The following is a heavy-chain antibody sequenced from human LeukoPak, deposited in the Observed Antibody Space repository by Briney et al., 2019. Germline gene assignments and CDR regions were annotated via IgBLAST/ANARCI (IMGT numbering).Heavy chain of an antibody. CDR2: IDFDGSNK. CDR1: GFTFSTYG. CDR3: AKDAYGANSRADY. Sequence: PGGSLRLSCAASGFTFSTYGMHWVRQAPGKGLEWMTFIDFDGSNKYYADSVKGRFTISRDNSKNTLFLQMNSLGAEDTAVYYCAKDAYGANSRADYWGKGTLVIVSS. D-gene: IGHD4/OR15-4a*01. J-gene: IGHJ4*02. V-gene: IGHV3-30*02.